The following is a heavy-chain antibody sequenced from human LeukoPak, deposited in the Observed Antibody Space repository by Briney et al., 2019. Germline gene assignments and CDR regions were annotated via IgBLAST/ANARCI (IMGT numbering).Heavy chain of an antibody. J-gene: IGHJ4*02. CDR3: ARDSTYYYDSSGYPD. Sequence: SSETLSLTCTVSGGSISNYYWSWIRQPPGKGLEWIGYVYYSGSTNYNPSLKSRVTISVDTSKNQFSLKLSSVTAADTAVYYCARDSTYYYDSSGYPDWGQGTLVTVSS. CDR1: GGSISNYY. D-gene: IGHD3-22*01. CDR2: VYYSGST. V-gene: IGHV4-59*12.